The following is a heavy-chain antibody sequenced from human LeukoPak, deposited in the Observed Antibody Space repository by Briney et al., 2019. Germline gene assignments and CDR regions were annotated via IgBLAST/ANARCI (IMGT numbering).Heavy chain of an antibody. CDR2: TNSNSVCT. Sequence: ASVKVSCKGSGYIFTGYYIHWVRQAPGQGLEWVGWTNSNSVCTKYAQNFQDRVTMTRDTSISTAYMELYRLTSDDTAVYFCARDQTGYYDAFDSWGQGTLVTVSS. CDR1: GYIFTGYY. D-gene: IGHD3-3*01. CDR3: ARDQTGYYDAFDS. J-gene: IGHJ4*02. V-gene: IGHV1-2*02.